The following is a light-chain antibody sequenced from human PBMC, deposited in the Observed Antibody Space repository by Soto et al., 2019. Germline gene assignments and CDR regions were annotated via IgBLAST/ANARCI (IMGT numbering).Light chain of an antibody. J-gene: IGKJ2*01. CDR3: QQYNSYSPKYT. CDR1: QSISSW. V-gene: IGKV1-5*01. Sequence: DIQMTQSPSTLSASVGDRVTITCRASQSISSWLAWYQQKPGKAPKLLIYDASSLESGVPSRFSGSGSGTEITLTISSLQPDDFATYYSQQYNSYSPKYTFGQGTKLEIK. CDR2: DAS.